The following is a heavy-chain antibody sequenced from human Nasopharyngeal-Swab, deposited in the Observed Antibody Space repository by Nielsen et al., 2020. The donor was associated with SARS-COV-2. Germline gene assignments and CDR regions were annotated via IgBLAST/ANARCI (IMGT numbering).Heavy chain of an antibody. CDR3: AKDQSRNFYYYDSSGKNAFDI. CDR1: GFTFSSYW. J-gene: IGHJ3*02. D-gene: IGHD3-22*01. V-gene: IGHV3-7*03. CDR2: IKQDGSEK. Sequence: GGSLRLSCAASGFTFSSYWMSWVRQAPGKGLEWVANIKQDGSEKYYADSVKGRFTISRDNSKNTLYLQMNSLRAEDTAVYYCAKDQSRNFYYYDSSGKNAFDIWGQGTMVTVSS.